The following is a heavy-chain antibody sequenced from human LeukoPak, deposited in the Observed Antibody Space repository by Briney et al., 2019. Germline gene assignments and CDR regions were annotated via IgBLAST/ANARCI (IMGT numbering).Heavy chain of an antibody. CDR1: GFTFSSYW. J-gene: IGHJ4*02. Sequence: GGSLRLSCAASGFTFSSYWMSWVRQAPGKGLEWVANIKQDGSEYYVDPVKGRFTISRDNAKNSLYLQMNSLRAEDTAVYYCARDSRSGYSSSWYDYWGQGTLVTVSS. D-gene: IGHD6-13*01. CDR3: ARDSRSGYSSSWYDY. V-gene: IGHV3-7*01. CDR2: IKQDGSE.